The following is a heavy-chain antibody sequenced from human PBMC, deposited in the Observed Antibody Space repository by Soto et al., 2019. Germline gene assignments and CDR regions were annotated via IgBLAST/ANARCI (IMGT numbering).Heavy chain of an antibody. CDR2: ISAYNGNT. D-gene: IGHD1-26*01. CDR3: ARDRYSGSYSSHDAFDI. Sequence: GASVKVSCKASGYTFTSYGISWVRQAPGQGLEWMGWISAYNGNTNYAQKLQGRVTMTTDTSTSTAYMELRSLRSDDTAVYYCARDRYSGSYSSHDAFDIWGQGTMVTVSS. J-gene: IGHJ3*02. V-gene: IGHV1-18*01. CDR1: GYTFTSYG.